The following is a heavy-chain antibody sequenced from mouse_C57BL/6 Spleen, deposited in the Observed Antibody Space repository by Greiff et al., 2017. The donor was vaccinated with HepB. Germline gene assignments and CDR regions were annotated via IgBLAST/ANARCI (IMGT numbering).Heavy chain of an antibody. V-gene: IGHV5-4*01. Sequence: DVHLVESGGGLVKPGGSLKLSCAASGFTFSSYAMSWVRQTPEKRLEWVATISDGGSYTYYPDNVKGRFTISRDNAKNNLYLQMSHLKSEDTAMYYCARGSSNWDDYAMDYWGQGTSVTVSS. D-gene: IGHD4-1*01. J-gene: IGHJ4*01. CDR3: ARGSSNWDDYAMDY. CDR2: ISDGGSYT. CDR1: GFTFSSYA.